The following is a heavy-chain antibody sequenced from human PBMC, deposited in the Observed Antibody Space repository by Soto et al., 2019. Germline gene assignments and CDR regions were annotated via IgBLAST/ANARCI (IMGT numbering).Heavy chain of an antibody. Sequence: QVQLVQSGAEVKKPGSSVKVSCKASGGTFSSYTISWVRQAPGQGLEWMGRIIPILGIANYAQKFQGRVTITADKSTSTAYMELSSLRSEDTAVYYCAVVVGTSVYFDYWGQGTLVTVSS. CDR2: IIPILGIA. V-gene: IGHV1-69*02. D-gene: IGHD2-15*01. CDR1: GGTFSSYT. CDR3: AVVVGTSVYFDY. J-gene: IGHJ4*02.